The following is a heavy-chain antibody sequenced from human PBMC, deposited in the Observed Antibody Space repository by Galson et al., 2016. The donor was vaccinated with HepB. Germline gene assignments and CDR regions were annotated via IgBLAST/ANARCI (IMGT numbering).Heavy chain of an antibody. CDR2: ISSGSSYI. D-gene: IGHD3-22*01. Sequence: SLRLSCAASGFTFSSYSMNWVRQAPGKGLEWVSSISSGSSYIFYADSVKGRFTISRDNAKNSLYLQMNSLRAEDTAVCYCARDASSTGYFGGTTDDYWGQGTLVTVSS. J-gene: IGHJ4*02. V-gene: IGHV3-21*01. CDR1: GFTFSSYS. CDR3: ARDASSTGYFGGTTDDY.